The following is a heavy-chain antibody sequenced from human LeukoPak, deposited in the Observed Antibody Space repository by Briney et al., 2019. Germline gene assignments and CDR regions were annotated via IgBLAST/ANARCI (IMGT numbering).Heavy chain of an antibody. Sequence: PGGSLRLSCAASGFTFGAYGMHWVRQAPGKGLEWVAVLWYDGSNKYYADSVKGRFTISRDNSEDTPYLQMSSLRVEDTAVYYCARAHAGIWTGYYLDYGGRGPLVTVSS. D-gene: IGHD3/OR15-3a*01. J-gene: IGHJ4*02. CDR3: ARAHAGIWTGYYLDY. V-gene: IGHV3-33*01. CDR2: LWYDGSNK. CDR1: GFTFGAYG.